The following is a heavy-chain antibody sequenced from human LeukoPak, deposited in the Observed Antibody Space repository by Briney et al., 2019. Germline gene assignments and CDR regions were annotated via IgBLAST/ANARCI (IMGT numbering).Heavy chain of an antibody. J-gene: IGHJ4*02. CDR2: MNIKSGDR. D-gene: IGHD4-11*01. Sequence: ASVRVSCKASGYTFTTYDINWVRQVTGQGLEWMGWMNIKSGDRGYAQKFQGRVTMTRDTSINTAYMELSSLRSDDTAVYYCARVVGSIDYWGQETLVTVSS. CDR1: GYTFTTYD. CDR3: ARVVGSIDY. V-gene: IGHV1-8*01.